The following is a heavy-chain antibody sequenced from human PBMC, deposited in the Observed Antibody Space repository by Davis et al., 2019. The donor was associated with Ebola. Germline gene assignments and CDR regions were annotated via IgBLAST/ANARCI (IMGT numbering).Heavy chain of an antibody. J-gene: IGHJ6*02. Sequence: MPSETLSLTCAVYGGSFSGYYWSWIRQPPGKGLEWIGEINHSGSTNYNPSLKSRVTISVDTSKNQFSLKLSSVTAADTAVYYCARTNDFWSGEGYYYYYGMDVWGQGTTVTVSS. V-gene: IGHV4-34*01. CDR1: GGSFSGYY. CDR3: ARTNDFWSGEGYYYYYGMDV. D-gene: IGHD3-3*01. CDR2: INHSGST.